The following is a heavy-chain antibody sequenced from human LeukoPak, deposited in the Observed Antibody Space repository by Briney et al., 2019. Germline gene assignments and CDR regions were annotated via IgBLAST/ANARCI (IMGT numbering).Heavy chain of an antibody. J-gene: IGHJ6*02. CDR3: ARHQIPFRYYYYGMDV. D-gene: IGHD2/OR15-2a*01. CDR1: GGSFSGYY. Sequence: PSETLSLTCAVYGGSFSGYYWSWIRQPPGKGLEWIGYIYYSGSTNYNPSLKSRVTISVDTSKNQFSLKLSSVTAADTAVYYCARHQIPFRYYYYGMDVWGQGTTVTVSS. V-gene: IGHV4-59*08. CDR2: IYYSGST.